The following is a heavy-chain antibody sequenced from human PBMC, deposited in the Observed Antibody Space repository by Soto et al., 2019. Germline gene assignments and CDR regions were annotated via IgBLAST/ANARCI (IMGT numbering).Heavy chain of an antibody. CDR3: ARVGDTAMVETYDY. J-gene: IGHJ4*02. Sequence: QVQLVQSGAEVKKPGASVKVSCKASGYTLTSYDINWVRQATGQGLEWMGWMNPNSGNTGYAQKFQGRVTMTRNTSISTAYMELSSLRSEDTAVYYCARVGDTAMVETYDYWGQGTLVTVSS. D-gene: IGHD5-18*01. V-gene: IGHV1-8*01. CDR1: GYTLTSYD. CDR2: MNPNSGNT.